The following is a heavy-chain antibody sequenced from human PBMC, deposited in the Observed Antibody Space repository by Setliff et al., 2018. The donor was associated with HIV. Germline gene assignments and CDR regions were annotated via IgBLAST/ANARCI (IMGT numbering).Heavy chain of an antibody. D-gene: IGHD2-15*01. J-gene: IGHJ4*02. CDR3: AIKLGYCSGGSCYSDY. Sequence: GASVKVSCKASGGTFSRSAINWVRQAPGQGLEWMGGIIPVFATPNYAQKFQGRVTITTNEFTSTAYMELSSLRAEDTAVYYCAIKLGYCSGGSCYSDYWGQGTLVTVSS. CDR2: IIPVFATP. CDR1: GGTFSRSA. V-gene: IGHV1-69*05.